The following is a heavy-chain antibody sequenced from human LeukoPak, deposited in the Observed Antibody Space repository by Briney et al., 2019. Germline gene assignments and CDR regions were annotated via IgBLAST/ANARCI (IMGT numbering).Heavy chain of an antibody. CDR3: ARDIRGGTNEEGQS. V-gene: IGHV3-30*04. D-gene: IGHD1-26*01. Sequence: PGGSLRLSCVASGLTFNIYAMYWVCQAPGKELEWLAAISYDGTKIYYADSVKGRFTISGDNSKNTMYLQMNRLRVEDTAVYFCARDIRGGTNEEGQSWGQGILVTVSS. CDR2: ISYDGTKI. J-gene: IGHJ4*02. CDR1: GLTFNIYA.